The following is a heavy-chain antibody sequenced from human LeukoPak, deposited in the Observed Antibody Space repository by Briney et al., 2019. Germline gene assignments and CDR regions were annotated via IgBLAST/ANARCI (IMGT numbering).Heavy chain of an antibody. CDR1: GFSFSSHW. D-gene: IGHD2-21*01. Sequence: GGSLRLSCAASGFSFSSHWVHWVRQAPGKGLVRVSRISDDGSYTSNVDSVKGRFTISRDNVNNMLYLHMNSLRAEDTAVYYCASFGISWRSSYWGQGTLVTVSS. CDR2: ISDDGSYT. CDR3: ASFGISWRSSY. V-gene: IGHV3-74*01. J-gene: IGHJ4*02.